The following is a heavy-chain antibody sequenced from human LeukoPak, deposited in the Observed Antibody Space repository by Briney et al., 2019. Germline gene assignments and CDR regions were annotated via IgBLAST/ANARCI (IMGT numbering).Heavy chain of an antibody. CDR1: GYTFTNYC. J-gene: IGHJ3*02. V-gene: IGHV1-46*01. CDR2: IYPSGGST. CDR3: AKGKVVATADAFDI. D-gene: IGHD2-15*01. Sequence: ASVKVSCKASGYTFTNYCMHWVRPAPGQGLEWMGIIYPSGGSTSYAQNFQGRVTMTRDTYTSTVYMELSSLRSEDTAVYYCAKGKVVATADAFDIWGQGTVVTVSS.